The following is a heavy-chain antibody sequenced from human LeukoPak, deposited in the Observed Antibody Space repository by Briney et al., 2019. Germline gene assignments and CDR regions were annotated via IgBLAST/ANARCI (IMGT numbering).Heavy chain of an antibody. CDR3: ANAYSGYYYYMDV. D-gene: IGHD1-26*01. V-gene: IGHV3-23*01. CDR1: GFTFSSYG. Sequence: GGTLRLSCAASGFTFSSYGMSWVRQAPGKGLEWVSAISGSGSSTYYADSVKGRFTISRDNSKNTLYLQMNSLRAEDTAVYYCANAYSGYYYYMDVWGKGTTVTISS. J-gene: IGHJ6*03. CDR2: ISGSGSST.